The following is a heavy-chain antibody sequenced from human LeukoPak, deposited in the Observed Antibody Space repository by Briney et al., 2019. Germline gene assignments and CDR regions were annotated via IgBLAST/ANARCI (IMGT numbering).Heavy chain of an antibody. CDR2: ISSSSSTI. Sequence: GGSLRLSCAASGFTFSSYSMLWVRQAPGKGLEWVSYISSSSSTIYYADSVKGRFTISRDNAKNSLYLQMNSLRAEDTAVYYCAKVGSYHDFDYWGQGTLVTLSS. D-gene: IGHD3-22*01. CDR1: GFTFSSYS. V-gene: IGHV3-48*01. CDR3: AKVGSYHDFDY. J-gene: IGHJ4*02.